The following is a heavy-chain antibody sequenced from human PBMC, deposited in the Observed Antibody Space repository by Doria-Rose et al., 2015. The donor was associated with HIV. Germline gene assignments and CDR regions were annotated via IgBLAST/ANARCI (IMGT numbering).Heavy chain of an antibody. J-gene: IGHJ4*02. V-gene: IGHV1-69*01. CDR2: IIPMFGTA. D-gene: IGHD1-26*01. Sequence: VRQAPGQGLEWMGGIIPMFGTADYARKFQGRVTITADESTSTGYMELSSLRSEDTAVYYCARDLVSGSTDWGQGTLVTVSS. CDR3: ARDLVSGSTD.